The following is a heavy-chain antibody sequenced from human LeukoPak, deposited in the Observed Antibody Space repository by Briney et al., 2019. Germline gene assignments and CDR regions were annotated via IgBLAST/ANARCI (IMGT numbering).Heavy chain of an antibody. CDR2: ISLSGTI. CDR1: GGSFSNYF. CDR3: ALSTTTVTTRTLDY. V-gene: IGHV4-34*01. J-gene: IGHJ4*02. Sequence: KPSETLSLTCTVSGGSFSNYFWTWIRQPPGKGLEWIGEISLSGTIKHNPSLKSRVTISVDTSKNQFSLKLSTVTAADTAVYYCALSTTTVTTRTLDYWGQGALVIVSS. D-gene: IGHD4-17*01.